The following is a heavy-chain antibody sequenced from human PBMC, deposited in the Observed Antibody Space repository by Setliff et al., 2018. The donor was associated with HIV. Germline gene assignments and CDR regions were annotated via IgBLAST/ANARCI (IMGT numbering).Heavy chain of an antibody. V-gene: IGHV4-4*08. D-gene: IGHD3-10*01. CDR1: GGSFTDKY. Sequence: SETLSLTCTVSGGSFTDKYWTWIRQPPGKGLEWIGYIYPSGITDYNPSLKSRVTISGDTSKNQFSLKLSSVTAADTAVYYCARDRRGYYYGSGSCYMDVWGTGTTVTVSS. J-gene: IGHJ6*03. CDR2: IYPSGIT. CDR3: ARDRRGYYYGSGSCYMDV.